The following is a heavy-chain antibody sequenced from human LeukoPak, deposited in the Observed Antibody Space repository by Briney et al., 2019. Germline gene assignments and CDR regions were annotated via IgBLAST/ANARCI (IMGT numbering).Heavy chain of an antibody. D-gene: IGHD6-19*01. V-gene: IGHV5-10-1*01. Sequence: GDSLKISCKGSGYRFTSYWISWVRQMPGKGLEWMGRIDPSDSYTNYSPSFQGHVTISADKSISTAYLQWSSLKASDTAMYYCASGQWLVPIDYWGQGTLVTVSS. CDR2: IDPSDSYT. CDR1: GYRFTSYW. CDR3: ASGQWLVPIDY. J-gene: IGHJ4*02.